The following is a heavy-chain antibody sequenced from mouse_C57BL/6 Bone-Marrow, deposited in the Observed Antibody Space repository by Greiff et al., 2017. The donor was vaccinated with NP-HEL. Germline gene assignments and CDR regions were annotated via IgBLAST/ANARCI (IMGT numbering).Heavy chain of an antibody. CDR1: GFTFSSYG. CDR3: ALDSLGFAY. V-gene: IGHV5-6*01. CDR2: ISSGGSYT. Sequence: EVKVVESGGDLVKPGGSLKLSCAASGFTFSSYGMSWVRQTPDKRLEWVATISSGGSYTYYPDSVKGRFTISRDNAKNTLYLQMSSLKSEDTAMYYCALDSLGFAYWGQGTLVTVSA. J-gene: IGHJ3*01. D-gene: IGHD3-2*01.